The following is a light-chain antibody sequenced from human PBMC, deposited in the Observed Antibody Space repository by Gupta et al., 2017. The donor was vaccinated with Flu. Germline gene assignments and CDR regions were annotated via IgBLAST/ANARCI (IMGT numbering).Light chain of an antibody. CDR2: VVS. J-gene: IGKJ4*01. CDR1: QSVYSD. V-gene: IGKV3-11*01. Sequence: EIVLTQSPATLSLSPAETATPSCRASQSVYSDLAWYQQKPGHPPRLLISVVSYRATCTPARFSSFASGTDWTDFTLTISRLEPEDFAVYYCQQRSDWPRTFGRGTRVEIK. CDR3: QQRSDWPRT.